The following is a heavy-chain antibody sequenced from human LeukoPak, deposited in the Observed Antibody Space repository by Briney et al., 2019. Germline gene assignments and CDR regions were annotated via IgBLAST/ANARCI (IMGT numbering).Heavy chain of an antibody. J-gene: IGHJ6*02. CDR3: ARGGYDFWSGYYPSKGMDV. Sequence: GASVKVSFKASGYTFTSYDINWVRQAPGQGLEWMGWMNPNSGNTGYAQKFQGRVTMTRNTSISTAYMELSSLRSEDTAVYYCARGGYDFWSGYYPSKGMDVWGQGTTVTVSS. V-gene: IGHV1-8*01. D-gene: IGHD3-3*01. CDR1: GYTFTSYD. CDR2: MNPNSGNT.